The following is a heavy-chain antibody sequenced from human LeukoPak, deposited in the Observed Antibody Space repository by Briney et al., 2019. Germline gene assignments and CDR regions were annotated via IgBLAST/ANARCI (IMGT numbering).Heavy chain of an antibody. V-gene: IGHV4-34*01. CDR2: IDHRGTA. J-gene: IGHJ4*02. Sequence: SETLSLTCAVYGASYHAYYWRRIRPPPGKGLEWIGDIDHRGTATYNPSLKSRLTISADASKNQFSLKLNSVTDADTAVYYCAVGITILGVAASFDSWGQGNLVIVSS. D-gene: IGHD3-3*01. CDR1: GASYHAYY. CDR3: AVGITILGVAASFDS.